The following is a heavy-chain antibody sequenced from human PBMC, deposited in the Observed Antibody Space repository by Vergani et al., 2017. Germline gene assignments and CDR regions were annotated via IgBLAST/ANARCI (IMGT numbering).Heavy chain of an antibody. CDR3: AKDASYSSGWSYYFDY. J-gene: IGHJ4*02. Sequence: EVQLVESGGVVVQPGGSLRLPCAASGFTFDDYAMHWVRQAPGKGLEWVSLISWDGGSTYYADSVKGRFTISRDNSKNSLYLQMNSLRAEDTALYYCAKDASYSSGWSYYFDYWGQGTLVTVSS. CDR2: ISWDGGST. V-gene: IGHV3-43D*03. CDR1: GFTFDDYA. D-gene: IGHD6-19*01.